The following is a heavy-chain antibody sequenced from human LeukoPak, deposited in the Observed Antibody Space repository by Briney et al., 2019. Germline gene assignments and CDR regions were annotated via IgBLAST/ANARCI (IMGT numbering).Heavy chain of an antibody. Sequence: ASVKVSCKASGYTFTSYEIDWVRQATGQGLEWMGWMNPDSGNTGYAQKFQGRVTMTRNTSISTAYMQLSSLRSEDTAVYYCARGRGKYGSLDYWGQGTLVTVSS. V-gene: IGHV1-8*01. CDR3: ARGRGKYGSLDY. CDR1: GYTFTSYE. CDR2: MNPDSGNT. D-gene: IGHD4-17*01. J-gene: IGHJ4*02.